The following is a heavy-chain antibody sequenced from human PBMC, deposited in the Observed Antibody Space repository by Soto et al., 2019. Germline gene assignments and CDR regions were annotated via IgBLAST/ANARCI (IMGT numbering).Heavy chain of an antibody. CDR1: GFTFSSYA. J-gene: IGHJ4*02. CDR2: ISGSGGTA. Sequence: EVQLLESGGGSVQPGGSLRLSCVASGFTFSSYAMHWVRRPPGKGLEWVSSISGSGGTAYYADSVKGRFSISRDSVVKSLYRQMNILRAEGTAVYYCAKGRRQKWSFDYWGQGTLVNVSP. CDR3: AKGRRQKWSFDY. D-gene: IGHD1-26*01. V-gene: IGHV3-23*01.